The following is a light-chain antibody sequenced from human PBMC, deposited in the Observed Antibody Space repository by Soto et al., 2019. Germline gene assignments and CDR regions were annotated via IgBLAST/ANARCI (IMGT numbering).Light chain of an antibody. CDR3: QQYNSYSYT. V-gene: IGKV1-5*01. J-gene: IGKJ2*01. Sequence: DIQMTQSPSTLSASVGDRVTITCRASQSISSWLAWYQQKPGKAPKLLIYDASNLESGVPSRFSGSGSGTEFTLTIGSLQPDDLATYYCQQYNSYSYTFGQGTKLEIK. CDR1: QSISSW. CDR2: DAS.